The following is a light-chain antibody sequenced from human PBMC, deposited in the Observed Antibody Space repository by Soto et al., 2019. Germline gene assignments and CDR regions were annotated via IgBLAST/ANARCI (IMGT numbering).Light chain of an antibody. CDR3: QQYNSYSSWT. V-gene: IGKV1-5*01. Sequence: DIQMTQSPSSLSASVEDRVIITCRASQSISRWLAWYQQKSGKAPKLLIYDASTLESGVPSRFSGSGSGTEFTLTISSLQPDDFATYYCQQYNSYSSWTFGQGTKVDIK. J-gene: IGKJ1*01. CDR2: DAS. CDR1: QSISRW.